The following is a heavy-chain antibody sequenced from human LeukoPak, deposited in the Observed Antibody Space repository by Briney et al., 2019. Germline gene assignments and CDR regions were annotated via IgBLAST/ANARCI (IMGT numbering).Heavy chain of an antibody. CDR3: VRDSGSYWFDP. Sequence: PGGSLRLSCAASGFTVSSDYMSWVRQAPGKGLEWVSVIYSGGSTYYADSVKGRFTISRDNAKNTVFLQMNSLRVEDTAMYYCVRDSGSYWFDPWGQGTLVTVSS. D-gene: IGHD1-26*01. CDR1: GFTVSSDY. CDR2: IYSGGST. V-gene: IGHV3-53*01. J-gene: IGHJ5*02.